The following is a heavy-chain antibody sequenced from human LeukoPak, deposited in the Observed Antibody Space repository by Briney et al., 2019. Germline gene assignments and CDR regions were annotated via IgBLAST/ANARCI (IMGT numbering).Heavy chain of an antibody. J-gene: IGHJ4*02. CDR1: GFNFSSYS. V-gene: IGHV3-48*02. Sequence: PGGSLRLSCAASGFNFSSYSLNWVRQAPGKGLEWVSYISSSTRRIYYADSVKGRFTISRDSAKNSLYLQMNSLRDEDTAVYYCAREFRFASDSWGQGTLVTVSS. CDR2: ISSSTRRI. CDR3: AREFRFASDS. D-gene: IGHD3-3*01.